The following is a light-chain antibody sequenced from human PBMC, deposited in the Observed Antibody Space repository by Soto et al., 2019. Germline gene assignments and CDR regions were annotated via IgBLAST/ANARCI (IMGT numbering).Light chain of an antibody. V-gene: IGLV2-14*01. Sequence: QSVLTQPASVSGSPGQSITISCTGTSSDIGGYNYVSWYQQHPGKAPKLMIYEVSSRPSGVYNRFSGSKSGNTASLTISGLQAEDEAYYYCSSFTSSSTGVFGGGTKVTVL. CDR3: SSFTSSSTGV. CDR2: EVS. CDR1: SSDIGGYNY. J-gene: IGLJ3*02.